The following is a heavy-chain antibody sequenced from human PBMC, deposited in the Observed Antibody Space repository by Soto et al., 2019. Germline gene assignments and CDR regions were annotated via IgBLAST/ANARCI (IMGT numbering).Heavy chain of an antibody. Sequence: EVQLLESGGDLVQRGGSLRLSGAASGFTFSGYGMSWVRQAPGKGLEWVSSITSSGSNTYYVDSVKGRFTISRDNSKNTLYLQMNSLTVEDTAVYYCAKEQGRVAAALDYWGQGTLVTVSS. CDR3: AKEQGRVAAALDY. CDR1: GFTFSGYG. V-gene: IGHV3-23*01. D-gene: IGHD6-13*01. CDR2: ITSSGSNT. J-gene: IGHJ4*02.